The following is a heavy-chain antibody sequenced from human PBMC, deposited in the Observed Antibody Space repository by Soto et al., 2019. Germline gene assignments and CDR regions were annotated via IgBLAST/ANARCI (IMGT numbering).Heavy chain of an antibody. CDR3: ASSYGSGYRAFDY. Sequence: QVQLVQSGAEVKRPGSSVKVSCKASGDTFNFYSINWVRQAPGLGLEWMGRVNPIVSMSNYAQKFQGRVTMTADKYPSLAYMELSSLRSEDTAIYYGASSYGSGYRAFDYWGQGALVTVSS. J-gene: IGHJ4*02. V-gene: IGHV1-69*02. CDR1: GDTFNFYS. D-gene: IGHD3-10*01. CDR2: VNPIVSMS.